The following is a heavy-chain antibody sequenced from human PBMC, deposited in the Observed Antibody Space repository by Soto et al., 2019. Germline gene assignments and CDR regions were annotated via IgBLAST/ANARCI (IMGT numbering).Heavy chain of an antibody. CDR2: IWYDGSNK. Sequence: GGSLRLSCAASGFTFSSYGMHWVRQAPGKGLEWVAVIWYDGSNKYYADSVKGRFTISRDNSKNTLYLQMNSLRAEDTAVYYCAREEGVVVVAAVDAFDIWGQGTMVTVSS. CDR1: GFTFSSYG. CDR3: AREEGVVVVAAVDAFDI. J-gene: IGHJ3*02. D-gene: IGHD2-15*01. V-gene: IGHV3-33*01.